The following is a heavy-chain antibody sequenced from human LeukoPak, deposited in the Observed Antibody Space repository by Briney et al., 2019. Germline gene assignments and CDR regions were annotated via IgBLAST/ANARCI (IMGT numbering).Heavy chain of an antibody. J-gene: IGHJ4*02. D-gene: IGHD3-22*01. CDR3: AREWTSGDGSGYPYYFDY. Sequence: SEPLSLTCAVSGYSISSGYYWGWIRQPPGKGLEWIGSIYHSGSTYYSPSLKSRVTISVDTSKNQFSLKLSSVTAADTAVYYCAREWTSGDGSGYPYYFDYWGPGTLVTVSS. V-gene: IGHV4-38-2*02. CDR1: GYSISSGYY. CDR2: IYHSGST.